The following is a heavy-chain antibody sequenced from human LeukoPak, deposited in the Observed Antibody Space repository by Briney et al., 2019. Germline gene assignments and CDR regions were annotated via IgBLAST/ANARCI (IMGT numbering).Heavy chain of an antibody. Sequence: GGSLRLSCTASGFTFSSYEMNWVRQAPGKGLEWVSYISSSGSSIYYADSVKGRFTISRDNAKNSLYLQMNSLRVEDTAVYYCARERPDSRNLDSWGRGALVTVSS. J-gene: IGHJ4*02. D-gene: IGHD1-14*01. CDR1: GFTFSSYE. CDR3: ARERPDSRNLDS. CDR2: ISSSGSSI. V-gene: IGHV3-48*03.